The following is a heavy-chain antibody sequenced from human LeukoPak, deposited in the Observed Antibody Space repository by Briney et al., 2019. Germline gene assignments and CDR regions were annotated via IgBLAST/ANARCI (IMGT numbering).Heavy chain of an antibody. CDR2: ISSSSSTI. J-gene: IGHJ6*03. D-gene: IGHD3-10*01. Sequence: GGSLRLSCAASGFTFSSHNMNWVRQAPGKGLEWVSYISSSSSTIYYADSVRGRFTISRDNSKNTLYLQMNSLRAEDTAVYYCAKNRDYYYMDVWGKGTTVTVSS. V-gene: IGHV3-48*01. CDR3: AKNRDYYYMDV. CDR1: GFTFSSHN.